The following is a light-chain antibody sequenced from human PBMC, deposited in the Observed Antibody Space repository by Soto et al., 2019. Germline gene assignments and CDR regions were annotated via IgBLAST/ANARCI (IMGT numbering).Light chain of an antibody. J-gene: IGLJ1*01. Sequence: QSVLTQPPSASGSPGQSVTISCTGTSSDIGGYNSVSWYQQHPGKAPRLMIYEVKNRPSGVSNRFSASKSAFTASLTISGLQTEDEADYYCSSYTTSYFYVFGPGTKLTVL. CDR1: SSDIGGYNS. CDR3: SSYTTSYFYV. V-gene: IGLV2-14*01. CDR2: EVK.